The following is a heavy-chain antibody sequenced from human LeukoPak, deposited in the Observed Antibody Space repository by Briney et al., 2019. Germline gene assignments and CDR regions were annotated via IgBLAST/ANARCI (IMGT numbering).Heavy chain of an antibody. V-gene: IGHV4-30-4*08. CDR3: ARTTLDWFDP. J-gene: IGHJ5*02. CDR1: GGSISSGDYY. CDR2: IYYSGST. Sequence: SETLSLTCAVSGGSISSGDYYWSWIRQPPGKGLEWIGYIYYSGSTYYNPSLKSRVTISVDTSKNQFSLKLSSVTAADTAVYYCARTTLDWFDPWGQGTLVTVSS. D-gene: IGHD1-26*01.